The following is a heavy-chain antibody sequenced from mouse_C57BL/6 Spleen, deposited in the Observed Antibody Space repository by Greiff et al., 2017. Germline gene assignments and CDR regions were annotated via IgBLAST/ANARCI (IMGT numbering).Heavy chain of an antibody. V-gene: IGHV1-42*01. CDR3: ARSGELRLRGSWFAY. D-gene: IGHD3-2*02. J-gene: IGHJ3*01. Sequence: VQLQQSGPELVKPGASVKISCKASGYSFTGYYMNWVKQSPEKSLEWIGEINPSTGGTNYNQEFKAKATLTVDKSSSTAYMQLKSLTSEDSAVYYCARSGELRLRGSWFAYWGQGTLVTVSA. CDR1: GYSFTGYY. CDR2: INPSTGGT.